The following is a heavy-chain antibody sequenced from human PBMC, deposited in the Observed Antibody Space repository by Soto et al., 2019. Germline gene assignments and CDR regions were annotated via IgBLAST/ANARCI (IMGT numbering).Heavy chain of an antibody. CDR3: ARVVEYDSSGYYYYGWAFDI. V-gene: IGHV1-46*01. Sequence: ASVKVSCKASGYTFTSYYMHWVRQAPGRGLEWMGIINPSDGSTSYAQKFQGRVTMTRDTSTSTVYMELSSLRSEDTAVYYCARVVEYDSSGYYYYGWAFDIWGQGTMVTVSS. D-gene: IGHD3-22*01. J-gene: IGHJ3*02. CDR2: INPSDGST. CDR1: GYTFTSYY.